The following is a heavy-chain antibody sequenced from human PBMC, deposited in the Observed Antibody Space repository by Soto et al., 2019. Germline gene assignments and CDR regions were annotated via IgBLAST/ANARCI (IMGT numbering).Heavy chain of an antibody. CDR3: ARVLRYCCGGSCYFLPGIDY. CDR1: GGTFSSYA. CDR2: IIPIFGTA. J-gene: IGHJ4*02. V-gene: IGHV1-69*12. D-gene: IGHD2-15*01. Sequence: QVQLVQSGAEVKKPGSSVKVSCKASGGTFSSYAISWVRQAPGQGLEWMGGIIPIFGTANYAQKFQGRVTITADESTSTAYMELSSLRSENTAVYYCARVLRYCCGGSCYFLPGIDYWGQGTLVTVSS.